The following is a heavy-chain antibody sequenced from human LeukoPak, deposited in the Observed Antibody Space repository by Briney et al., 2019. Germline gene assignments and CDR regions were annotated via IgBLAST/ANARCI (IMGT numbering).Heavy chain of an antibody. CDR1: GFSVSSFW. CDR3: ASRRGGY. J-gene: IGHJ4*02. V-gene: IGHV3-7*01. D-gene: IGHD1-14*01. CDR2: IKQDGSEK. Sequence: GGSLRLSCAASGFSVSSFWMSWVRPAPGKGLEWVANIKQDGSEKEYVDSVKGRFTISRDNAKNSLYLQMNSLRAEDTAVYYCASRRGGYWGQGTLVTVSS.